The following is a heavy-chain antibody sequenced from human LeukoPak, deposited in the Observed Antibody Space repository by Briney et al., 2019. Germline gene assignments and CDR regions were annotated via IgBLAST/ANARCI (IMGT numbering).Heavy chain of an antibody. CDR1: GGTFSSYA. V-gene: IGHV1-69*04. D-gene: IGHD6-19*01. CDR3: ARGLGSSGWYGGFDY. CDR2: VIPILGIA. Sequence: GASVKVSCKASGGTFSSYAISWVRQAPGQGLEWMGRVIPILGIANYAQKFQGRVTITADKSTSTAYMELSSLRSEDTAVYYCARGLGSSGWYGGFDYWGQGTLVTVSS. J-gene: IGHJ4*02.